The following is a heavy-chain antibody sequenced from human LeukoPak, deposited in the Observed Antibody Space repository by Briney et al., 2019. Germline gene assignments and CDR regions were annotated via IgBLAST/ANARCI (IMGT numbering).Heavy chain of an antibody. CDR2: INPNSGGT. V-gene: IGHV1-2*02. CDR1: GYTFTGYY. CDR3: ARREYDILTGYYGYDYYYYMDV. Sequence: ASVKVSCKASGYTFTGYYMHWVRQAPGQGLEWMGWINPNSGGTNYAQKFQGRVTMTRDTSISTAYMELSRLRSDDTAVYYCARREYDILTGYYGYDYYYYMDVWGKGPRSPSP. D-gene: IGHD3-9*01. J-gene: IGHJ6*03.